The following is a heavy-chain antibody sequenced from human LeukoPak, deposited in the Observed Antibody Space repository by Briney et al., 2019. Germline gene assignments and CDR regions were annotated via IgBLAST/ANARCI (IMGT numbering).Heavy chain of an antibody. CDR3: ARRVSGYFDY. CDR2: IYYSGST. D-gene: IGHD2-8*01. CDR1: GGSISSSSYY. V-gene: IGHV4-39*01. Sequence: KSSETLSLTCTVSGGSISSSSYYWGWIRQPPGKGLEWIGSIYYSGSTYYNPSLKSRVTISVDTSKNQFSLKLSSVTAADTAVYYCARRVSGYFDYWGQGTLVTVSS. J-gene: IGHJ4*02.